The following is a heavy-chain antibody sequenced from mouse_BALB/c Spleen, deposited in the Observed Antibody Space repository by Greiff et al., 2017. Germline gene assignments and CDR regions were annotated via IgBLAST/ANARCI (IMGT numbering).Heavy chain of an antibody. J-gene: IGHJ2*01. Sequence: QVQLQQSGAELAKPGASVKMSCKASGYTFTSYWMHWVKQRPGQGLEWIGYINPSTGYTEYNQKFKDKATLTADKSSSTAYMQLSSLTSEDSAVYYCARSANWDPSPDYWGQGTTLTVSS. D-gene: IGHD4-1*01. CDR2: INPSTGYT. V-gene: IGHV1-7*01. CDR1: GYTFTSYW. CDR3: ARSANWDPSPDY.